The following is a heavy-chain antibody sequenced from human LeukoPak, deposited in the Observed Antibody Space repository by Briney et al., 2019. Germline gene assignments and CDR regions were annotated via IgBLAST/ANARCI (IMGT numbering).Heavy chain of an antibody. CDR2: ISSSGSTI. J-gene: IGHJ6*03. D-gene: IGHD6-13*01. Sequence: GGSLRLSCAASGFTFSDYYMSWIRQAPGKGLEWVSYISSSGSTIYYADSVKGRFTISRDNAKNSLYLQMNSLRAEDTAVYYCASAIAAAENYYYYMDVWGKGTTVTVSS. CDR3: ASAIAAAENYYYYMDV. CDR1: GFTFSDYY. V-gene: IGHV3-11*04.